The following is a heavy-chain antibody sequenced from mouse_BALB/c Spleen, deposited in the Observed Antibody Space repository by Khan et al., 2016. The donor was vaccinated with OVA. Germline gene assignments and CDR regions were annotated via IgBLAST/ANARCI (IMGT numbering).Heavy chain of an antibody. D-gene: IGHD2-12*01. J-gene: IGHJ4*01. V-gene: IGHV9-4*02. CDR3: AGGGAAYNRSDGGAMEN. Sequence: VQLVESGPELKKPGETVRISCKASGYTFTTAGIQWVQQMPGKGLKWIGWINTHSGVPKYAEDFKGRFAFSLEISVNTAYLQITNLKNEDTATYFCAGGGAAYNRSDGGAMENWGQGTSVTVSS. CDR1: GYTFTTAG. CDR2: INTHSGVP.